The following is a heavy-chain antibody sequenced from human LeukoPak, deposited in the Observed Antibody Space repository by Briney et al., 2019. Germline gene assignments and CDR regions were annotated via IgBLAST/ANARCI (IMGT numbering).Heavy chain of an antibody. CDR3: ARVVDGGYSYGPYFDH. Sequence: GASVKVSCRASGYTFISYGITWVRQAPGQGLEWMGWISTYNGNTNYAQSIQGRVTMATDTSTSTAYMELGSLRSDDTAVYYCARVVDGGYSYGPYFDHWGQGTLVTVSS. V-gene: IGHV1-18*01. J-gene: IGHJ4*02. D-gene: IGHD5-18*01. CDR2: ISTYNGNT. CDR1: GYTFISYG.